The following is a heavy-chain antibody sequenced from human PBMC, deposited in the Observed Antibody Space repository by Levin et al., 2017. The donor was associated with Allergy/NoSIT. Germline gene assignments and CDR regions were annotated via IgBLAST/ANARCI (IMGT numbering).Heavy chain of an antibody. CDR1: GGSISSGGYY. CDR3: ARVGYLMVRGVKGWFDP. Sequence: SQTLSLTCTVSGGSISSGGYYWSWIRQHPGKGLEWIGYIYYSGSTYYNPSLKSRVTISVDTSKNQFSLKLSSVTAADTAVYYCARVGYLMVRGVKGWFDPWGQGTLVTVSS. D-gene: IGHD3-10*01. CDR2: IYYSGST. V-gene: IGHV4-31*03. J-gene: IGHJ5*02.